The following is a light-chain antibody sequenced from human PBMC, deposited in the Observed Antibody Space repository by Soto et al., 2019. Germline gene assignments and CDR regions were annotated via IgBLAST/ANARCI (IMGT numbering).Light chain of an antibody. V-gene: IGKV3-15*01. CDR2: DAS. J-gene: IGKJ2*01. CDR3: QQYKNWPPTYT. Sequence: EIVRTQAPATLSVSPGERATLSCRASQSVDSRLAWYQQKPGQAPRLLIYDASTRATGIPAKFSGSGSGTEFTLTISSIPSEAFAVYYCQQYKNWPPTYTFGQGTKLEIK. CDR1: QSVDSR.